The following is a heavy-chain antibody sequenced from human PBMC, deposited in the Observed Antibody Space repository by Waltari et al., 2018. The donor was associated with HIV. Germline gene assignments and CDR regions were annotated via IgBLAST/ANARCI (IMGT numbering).Heavy chain of an antibody. D-gene: IGHD6-13*01. CDR2: ISGGGGNT. J-gene: IGHJ6*02. CDR1: GFTFSNYG. Sequence: EVQLLESGGGLVQTGGSLRLSCAASGFTFSNYGMNWVRQAPGKGLGWVSAISGGGGNTYYADALKGRFTISRDNSKNTLYLQMNSLGAEDTAVYFCVKEHQYSHTWYSYYGMDVWGQGTTVTVSS. CDR3: VKEHQYSHTWYSYYGMDV. V-gene: IGHV3-23*01.